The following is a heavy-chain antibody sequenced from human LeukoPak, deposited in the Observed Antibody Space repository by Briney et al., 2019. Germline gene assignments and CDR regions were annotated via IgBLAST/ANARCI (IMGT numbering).Heavy chain of an antibody. J-gene: IGHJ6*02. D-gene: IGHD4-23*01. CDR1: GYTLTELS. V-gene: IGHV1-24*01. CDR3: ATDYGGNSHYYYGMDV. Sequence: ASVKVSCKVSGYTLTELSMHWVRQAPGKGLEWMGGFDPEDGETIYAQKFQGGVTMTEDTSTDTAYMELSSLRSEDTAVYYCATDYGGNSHYYYGMDVWGQGTMVTVSS. CDR2: FDPEDGET.